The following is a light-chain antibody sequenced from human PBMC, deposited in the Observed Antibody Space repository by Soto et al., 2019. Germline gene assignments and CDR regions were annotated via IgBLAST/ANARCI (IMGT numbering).Light chain of an antibody. Sequence: EIVLTQSPAILSLSPGERATLSCRASQSVSTFLACYQHKPGQATRLLIYDASKRATGIPARFRGSGSGTDFTLIISSLEPEDFAIYYCQQRRKWPRITLGGGTKVEIK. J-gene: IGKJ4*01. V-gene: IGKV3-11*01. CDR2: DAS. CDR3: QQRRKWPRIT. CDR1: QSVSTF.